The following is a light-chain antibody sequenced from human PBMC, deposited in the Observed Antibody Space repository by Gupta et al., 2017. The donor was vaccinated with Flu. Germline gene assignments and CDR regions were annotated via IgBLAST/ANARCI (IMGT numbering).Light chain of an antibody. CDR1: SSDVINYNY. Sequence: SALTQPRSVPWSPGQSVTISCTGSSSDVINYNYVSWYQHHPGKAPKLMIYSVTTRPSGVPDRFSGSKSGNTASLNXYXLQADDXADYYCCSHEGNKKWVFGGGTKLTVL. CDR2: SVT. V-gene: IGLV2-11*01. CDR3: CSHEGNKKWV. J-gene: IGLJ3*02.